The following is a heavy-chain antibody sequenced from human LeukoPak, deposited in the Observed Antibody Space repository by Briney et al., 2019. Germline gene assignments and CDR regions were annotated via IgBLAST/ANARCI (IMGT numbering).Heavy chain of an antibody. V-gene: IGHV3-23*01. CDR3: ARDRRRWSGYDPDV. J-gene: IGHJ6*04. CDR1: GFTFSSYA. Sequence: GGSLRLSCAASGFTFSSYAMSWVRQAPGKGLEWVSAISGSGGSTYYADSVKGRFTISRDNSKNTLYLQMNSLRAEYTAVYYCARDRRRWSGYDPDVWGKGTTVTVSS. D-gene: IGHD5-12*01. CDR2: ISGSGGST.